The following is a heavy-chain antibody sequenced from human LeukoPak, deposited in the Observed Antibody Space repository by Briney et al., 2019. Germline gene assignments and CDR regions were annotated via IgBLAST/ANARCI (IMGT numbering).Heavy chain of an antibody. CDR3: AREHSSGYYMDV. J-gene: IGHJ6*03. V-gene: IGHV3-23*01. CDR2: ISGSGGST. Sequence: TGGSLRLSCAASGFTFSSYAMSWVRQAPGKGLEWVSAISGSGGSTYYADSVKGRFTISRDNSKNTLYLQMNSLRAEDTAVYYCAREHSSGYYMDVWGKGTTVTVSS. D-gene: IGHD6-19*01. CDR1: GFTFSSYA.